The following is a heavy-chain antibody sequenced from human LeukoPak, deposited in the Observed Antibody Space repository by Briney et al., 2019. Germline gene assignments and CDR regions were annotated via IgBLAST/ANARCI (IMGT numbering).Heavy chain of an antibody. D-gene: IGHD1-26*01. Sequence: PSETLSLTCGVSGGSITSTNYWPWVRQPPGKGLEWIGEVNLQGSTNYNPSLMGRVAISVDMSENHISLQLTSVTAADTAVYYCARGIPGNSGSYPLDPWGQGTLVTVSS. CDR1: GGSITSTNY. V-gene: IGHV4-4*02. J-gene: IGHJ5*02. CDR2: VNLQGST. CDR3: ARGIPGNSGSYPLDP.